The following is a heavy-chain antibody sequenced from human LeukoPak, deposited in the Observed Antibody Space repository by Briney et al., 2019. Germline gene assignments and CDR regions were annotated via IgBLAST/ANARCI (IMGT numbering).Heavy chain of an antibody. D-gene: IGHD6-13*01. Sequence: GGSLRLSCAASGFTFSNSSMNWVRQAPGKGLEWVAVISYDGSNKYYADSVKGRFTISRDNSKNTLYLQMNSLRAEDSAVYYCAKDRWYFDYWGQGTLVTVSS. J-gene: IGHJ4*02. CDR2: ISYDGSNK. CDR3: AKDRWYFDY. CDR1: GFTFSNSS. V-gene: IGHV3-30*18.